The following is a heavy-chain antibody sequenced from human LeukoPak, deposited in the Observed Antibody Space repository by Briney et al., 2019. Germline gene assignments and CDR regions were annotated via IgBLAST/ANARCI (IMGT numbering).Heavy chain of an antibody. J-gene: IGHJ4*02. V-gene: IGHV3-23*01. CDR3: AKAPYFYDGSGQFDY. CDR1: GFTFSNYA. D-gene: IGHD3-22*01. Sequence: GGSLRLSCAASGFTFSNYAMTWVRQAPGKGLESLSGTTGSGGSTSYADSVKGRFTISRDNSKNTLYLQMNSLRAEDTAVYYCAKAPYFYDGSGQFDYWGQGTLVTVSS. CDR2: TTGSGGST.